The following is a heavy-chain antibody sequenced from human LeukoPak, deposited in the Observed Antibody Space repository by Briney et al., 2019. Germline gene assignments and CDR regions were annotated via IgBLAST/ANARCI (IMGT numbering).Heavy chain of an antibody. V-gene: IGHV3-23*01. J-gene: IGHJ4*02. Sequence: PGGSLRLSCVASGFTFKKYAMNWVRQAPGKGLEWVSSLSGSGGKTYYTDSVKGRFTISRDNSENTLYLQMNSLRAEDTAVYYCAREDHSNYNYWGQGTLVTVSS. CDR2: LSGSGGKT. CDR3: AREDHSNYNY. D-gene: IGHD4-11*01. CDR1: GFTFKKYA.